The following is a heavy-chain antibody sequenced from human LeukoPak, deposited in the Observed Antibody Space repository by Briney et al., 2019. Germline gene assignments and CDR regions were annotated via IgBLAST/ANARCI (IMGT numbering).Heavy chain of an antibody. CDR2: IIPILGIA. CDR3: ARDPVSGLRSPGYFDY. Sequence: GASVKVSCKASGGTFSSYAISWVRQAPRQGLEWMGRIIPILGIANYAQKFQGRVTITADKSTSTAYMELSSLRSEDTAVYYCARDPVSGLRSPGYFDYWGQGTLVTVSS. CDR1: GGTFSSYA. D-gene: IGHD5-12*01. J-gene: IGHJ4*02. V-gene: IGHV1-69*04.